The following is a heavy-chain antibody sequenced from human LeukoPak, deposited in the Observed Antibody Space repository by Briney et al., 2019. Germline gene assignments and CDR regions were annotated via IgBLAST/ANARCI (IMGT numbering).Heavy chain of an antibody. CDR2: ISSSGNTK. CDR1: GFTFSDFY. J-gene: IGHJ6*02. CDR3: ARDPPEYCSSTSCYMRDYYYGMDV. D-gene: IGHD2-2*02. Sequence: GGSLRLSCAASGFTFSDFYMSWIRQAPGKGLEWVSYISSSGNTKYYADSVKGRFTMSRDNAKNSLYLQMDSLRAEDTAVYYCARDPPEYCSSTSCYMRDYYYGMDVWGQGTTVTVSS. V-gene: IGHV3-11*04.